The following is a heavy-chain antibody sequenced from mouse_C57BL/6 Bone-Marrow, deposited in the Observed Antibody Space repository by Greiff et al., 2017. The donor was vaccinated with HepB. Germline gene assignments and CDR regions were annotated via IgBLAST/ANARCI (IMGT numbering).Heavy chain of an antibody. CDR1: GYTFTDYE. CDR2: IDPETGGT. Sequence: LEESGAELVRPGASVTLSCKASGYTFTDYEMHWVKQTPVHGLEWIGAIDPETGGTAYNQKFKGKAILTADKSSSTAYMELRSLTSEDSAVYYCTREGSGYEVDYWGQGTTLTVSS. D-gene: IGHD3-2*02. V-gene: IGHV1-15*01. J-gene: IGHJ2*01. CDR3: TREGSGYEVDY.